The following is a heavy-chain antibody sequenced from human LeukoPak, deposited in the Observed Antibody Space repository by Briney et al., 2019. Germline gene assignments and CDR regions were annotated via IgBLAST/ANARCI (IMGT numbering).Heavy chain of an antibody. CDR2: ISGYNGNT. CDR3: ARDYGYGVTVMISDDY. J-gene: IGHJ4*02. Sequence: ASVTVSCKASGYTFSRYGITWVRQPPGKGLEWMGWISGYNGNTNYAQKLQGRVTMTTDTSTSTAYMELRSLRSDDTAMYYCARDYGYGVTVMISDDYWGQGTLVTVSS. D-gene: IGHD5-12*01. V-gene: IGHV1-18*01. CDR1: GYTFSRYG.